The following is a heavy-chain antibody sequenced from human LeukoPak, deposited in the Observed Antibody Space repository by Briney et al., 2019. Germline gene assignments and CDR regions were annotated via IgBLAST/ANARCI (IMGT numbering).Heavy chain of an antibody. Sequence: SVKVSCKASGGTFSSYAISWVRQAPGQGLEWMGGIIPIFGTANYAQKFQGRVTMTEDTSTDTAYMELSSLRSEDTAVYYCATRYCSGGSCYRFFDYWGQGTLVTVSS. V-gene: IGHV1-69*06. CDR2: IIPIFGTA. D-gene: IGHD2-15*01. J-gene: IGHJ4*02. CDR3: ATRYCSGGSCYRFFDY. CDR1: GGTFSSYA.